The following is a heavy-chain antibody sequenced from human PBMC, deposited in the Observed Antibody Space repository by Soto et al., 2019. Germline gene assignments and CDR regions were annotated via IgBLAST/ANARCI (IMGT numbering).Heavy chain of an antibody. CDR3: AKDWHLLRAFAL. Sequence: EVQLLESGGGLVQPGGSLRISCAASGFTFSSYAMSWVRQAPGKGLEWVSGISASGGRTYYADSVKGRFTISRDNSKNTMYLQMNSLRVEDTAVYKCAKDWHLLRAFALWGQGTMVTVSS. J-gene: IGHJ3*01. CDR1: GFTFSSYA. V-gene: IGHV3-23*01. D-gene: IGHD1-26*01. CDR2: ISASGGRT.